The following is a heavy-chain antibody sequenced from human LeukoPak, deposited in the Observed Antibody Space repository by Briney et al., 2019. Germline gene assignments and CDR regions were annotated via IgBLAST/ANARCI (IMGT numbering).Heavy chain of an antibody. Sequence: GGSLRLSCAASGFAFSRYWMHWVRQAPGKGLVWVSRVNGDGSTTTYADSVKGRFTISRDNAKNTLYLQMDSLRAEDTAVYYCARDSPMISGPYYHYYMDVWGKGTTVTISS. J-gene: IGHJ6*03. D-gene: IGHD3/OR15-3a*01. V-gene: IGHV3-74*01. CDR1: GFAFSRYW. CDR2: VNGDGSTT. CDR3: ARDSPMISGPYYHYYMDV.